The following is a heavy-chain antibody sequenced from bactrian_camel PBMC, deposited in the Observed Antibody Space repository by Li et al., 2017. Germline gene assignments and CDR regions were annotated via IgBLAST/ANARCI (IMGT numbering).Heavy chain of an antibody. V-gene: IGHV3S40*01. J-gene: IGHJ4*01. CDR2: IATGSGNT. D-gene: IGHD2*01. Sequence: VQLVESGGGSALAGGSVRLSCAASGYTFNTYSWFRQAPGQEREGVARIATGSGNTYYADSVKGRFTISQDNAKNTVYLQMNSLKPEDTAMYYCAANFGPYCSGPYLERRANFMGQGTQVTVS. CDR1: GYTFNTY.